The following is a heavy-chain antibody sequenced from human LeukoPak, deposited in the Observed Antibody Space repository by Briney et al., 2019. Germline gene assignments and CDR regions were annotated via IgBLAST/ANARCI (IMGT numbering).Heavy chain of an antibody. CDR1: GGSFSGYY. CDR3: ARLGCSSTSCYLSRMDV. CDR2: INHSGST. J-gene: IGHJ6*04. V-gene: IGHV4-34*01. D-gene: IGHD2-2*01. Sequence: PSETLSLTCAVYGGSFSGYYWSWIRQPPGKGLEWIGEINHSGSTNYNPSLKSRVTISVDTSKNQFSLKLSSVTAADTAVYYCARLGCSSTSCYLSRMDVWGNGTTVTVSS.